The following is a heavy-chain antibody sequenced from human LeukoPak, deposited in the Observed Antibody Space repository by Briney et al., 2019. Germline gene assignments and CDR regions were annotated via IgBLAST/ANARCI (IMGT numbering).Heavy chain of an antibody. CDR1: GGSISNYY. V-gene: IGHV4-59*08. D-gene: IGHD4-17*01. Sequence: PSETLSLTCTVSGGSISNYYWSWIRQPPGKGLEWIGYIYNSGSTNYNPSLRSRVTISVDTSKNQFSLKLSSVTAADTAVYYCARGGNYGDYDGYFDYWGQGTLVTVSS. CDR2: IYNSGST. CDR3: ARGGNYGDYDGYFDY. J-gene: IGHJ4*02.